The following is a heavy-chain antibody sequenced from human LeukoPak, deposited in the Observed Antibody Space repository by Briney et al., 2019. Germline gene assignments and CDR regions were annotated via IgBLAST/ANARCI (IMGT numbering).Heavy chain of an antibody. D-gene: IGHD2-21*02. CDR2: IYYSGST. CDR3: ASSCGGDCQSDY. Sequence: SETLSLTCTVSGGSISSGDYYWSWIRQPPGKGLEWIGYIYYSGSTYYNPSLKSRVTISVDTSKNQFSLKLSSVTAADTAVYYCASSCGGDCQSDYWGQGTLVTVSS. CDR1: GGSISSGDYY. V-gene: IGHV4-30-4*01. J-gene: IGHJ4*02.